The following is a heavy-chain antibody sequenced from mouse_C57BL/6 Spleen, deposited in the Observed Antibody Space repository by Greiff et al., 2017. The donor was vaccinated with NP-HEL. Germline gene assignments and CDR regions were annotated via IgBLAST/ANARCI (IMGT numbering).Heavy chain of an antibody. CDR3: ARFTTVDWYFDV. V-gene: IGHV2-2*01. D-gene: IGHD1-1*01. J-gene: IGHJ1*03. CDR1: GFSLTSYG. CDR2: IWSGGST. Sequence: VQVVESGPGLVQPSQSLSITCTVSGFSLTSYGVHWVRQSPGKGLEWLGVIWSGGSTDYNAAFISRLSISKDNSKSQVFFKMNSLQADDTAIYYCARFTTVDWYFDVWGTGTTVTVSS.